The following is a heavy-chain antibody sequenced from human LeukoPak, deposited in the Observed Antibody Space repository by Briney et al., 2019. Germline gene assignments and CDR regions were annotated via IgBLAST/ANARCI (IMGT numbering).Heavy chain of an antibody. V-gene: IGHV4-39*07. CDR3: ARVGDCTNGVCYTNWFDP. J-gene: IGHJ5*02. CDR2: IYYSGST. D-gene: IGHD2-8*01. Sequence: PSETLSLTCTVSGGSISSSSYYRGWIRQPPGKGLEWIGSIYYSGSTYYNPSLKSRVTISVDTSKNQFSLKLSSVTAADTAVYYCARVGDCTNGVCYTNWFDPWGQGTLVTVSS. CDR1: GGSISSSSYY.